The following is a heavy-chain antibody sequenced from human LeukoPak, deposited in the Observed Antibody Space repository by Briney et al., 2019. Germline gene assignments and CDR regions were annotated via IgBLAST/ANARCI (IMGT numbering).Heavy chain of an antibody. V-gene: IGHV3-30*02. Sequence: GGSLRFSCAASGFTFSSYGMHWVRQAPGKGLEWVAFIRYDGSNKYYADSVKGRFTISRDNSKNTLYLQMNSLRAEDTAVYYCAKDGEMALPVGYFDYWGQGTLVTVSS. CDR3: AKDGEMALPVGYFDY. CDR2: IRYDGSNK. J-gene: IGHJ4*02. CDR1: GFTFSSYG. D-gene: IGHD5-24*01.